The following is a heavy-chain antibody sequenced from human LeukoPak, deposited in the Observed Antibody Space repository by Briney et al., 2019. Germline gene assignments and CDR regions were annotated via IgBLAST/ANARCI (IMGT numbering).Heavy chain of an antibody. CDR2: FDPDNAER. CDR1: ESTVTDFS. V-gene: IGHV1-24*01. J-gene: IGHJ1*01. CDR3: ATGQTTPVLVDTLHF. D-gene: IGHD3-3*01. Sequence: ASVTVSCKVSESTVTDFSIHWVRQAPGKGLEWMGGFDPDNAERVFARKLQGRVTMTEDTSTNTAYMELTSLGSEDTAVYYCATGQTTPVLVDTLHFWGQGTRVTVSS.